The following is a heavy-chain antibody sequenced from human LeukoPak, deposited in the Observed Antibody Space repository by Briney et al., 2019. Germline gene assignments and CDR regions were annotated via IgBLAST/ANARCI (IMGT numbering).Heavy chain of an antibody. CDR1: GYSFTSYW. D-gene: IGHD6-13*01. J-gene: IGHJ5*02. V-gene: IGHV5-51*01. CDR3: ARQASSWSPGGFDP. CDR2: IYPGDSDT. Sequence: GASLQISCKASGYSFTSYWIGWVRQMPGKGLEWMGIIYPGDSDTRYSPSFQGQVTISADKSISTAYLQWSSLKASDTAVYYCARQASSWSPGGFDPWGQGTLVTVSS.